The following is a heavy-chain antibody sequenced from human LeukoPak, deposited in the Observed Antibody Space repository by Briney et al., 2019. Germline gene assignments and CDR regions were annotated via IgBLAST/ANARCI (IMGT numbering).Heavy chain of an antibody. CDR1: GGAVRTTLYY. CDR3: ARDVNLAASFYYMDV. V-gene: IGHV4-39*07. D-gene: IGHD6-25*01. Sequence: SETLSLTCSVSGGAVRTTLYYWVWIRQSPGKGLQWIGSVFYDGSTFYNPSLKSRVSISIDTPKNQFSLKLRSVTAADTAVYYCARDVNLAASFYYMDVWGMGTTVTVSS. J-gene: IGHJ6*03. CDR2: VFYDGST.